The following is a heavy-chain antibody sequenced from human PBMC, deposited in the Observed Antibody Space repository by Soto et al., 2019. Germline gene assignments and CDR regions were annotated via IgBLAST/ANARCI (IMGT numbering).Heavy chain of an antibody. D-gene: IGHD5-12*01. Sequence: QVQLQESGPGLVKPSETLSLTCTVSGGSISSYYWSWIRQPPGKGLEWIGCIYYSGITNYNPSLKSRVTISVDTSKNQLSLKLSSVTAADTAVYYCARVGDGYNDWGQGTLVTVSS. CDR3: ARVGDGYND. V-gene: IGHV4-59*01. CDR1: GGSISSYY. J-gene: IGHJ4*02. CDR2: IYYSGIT.